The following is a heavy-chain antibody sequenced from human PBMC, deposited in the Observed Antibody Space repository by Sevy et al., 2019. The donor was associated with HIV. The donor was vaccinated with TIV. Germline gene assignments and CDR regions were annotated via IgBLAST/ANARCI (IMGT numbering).Heavy chain of an antibody. CDR3: AREKTTAFAFDL. J-gene: IGHJ4*02. CDR1: GGSISSTNW. Sequence: SETLSLTCAVSGGSISSTNWWSWVRQPPGKGLEWIGEVYDSGSTNYNPSLKSRFSISVDKAKNQFSVKLSSVTAADTAVYYCAREKTTAFAFDLWGQGALVTVSS. CDR2: VYDSGST. V-gene: IGHV4-4*02. D-gene: IGHD4-17*01.